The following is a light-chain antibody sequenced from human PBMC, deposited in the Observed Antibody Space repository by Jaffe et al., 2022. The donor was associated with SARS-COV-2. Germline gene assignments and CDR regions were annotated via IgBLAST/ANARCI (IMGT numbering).Light chain of an antibody. Sequence: DIQMTQSPSSLSASVGDRVAITCRASQSISSFLNWYQFKPGKAPKLLIYAASNLQGGVPSRFSGSGSGTDFTLTISRLQPEDFATYYCQQSYSTVLTFGGGTKVEIK. V-gene: IGKV1-39*01. J-gene: IGKJ4*01. CDR3: QQSYSTVLT. CDR1: QSISSF. CDR2: AAS.